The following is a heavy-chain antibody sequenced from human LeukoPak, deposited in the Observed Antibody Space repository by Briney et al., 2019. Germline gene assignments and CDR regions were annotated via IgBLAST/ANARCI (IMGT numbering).Heavy chain of an antibody. V-gene: IGHV4-4*07. J-gene: IGHJ5*02. CDR1: GGSISSYY. CDR3: ARDSGTTGEVKFDP. Sequence: PSETLSLTCSVSGGSISSYYWSWIRQPAGKGLEWIGRIYSSGTITYNPSLESRVTMSLDTSKNQISLKVSSVTAADTAVYYCARDSGTTGEVKFDPWGQGTLVTVSS. D-gene: IGHD1-7*01. CDR2: IYSSGTI.